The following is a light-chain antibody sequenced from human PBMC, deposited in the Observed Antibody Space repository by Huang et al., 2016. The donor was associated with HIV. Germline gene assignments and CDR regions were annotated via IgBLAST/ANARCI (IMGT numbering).Light chain of an antibody. CDR2: TAY. Sequence: AIQMTQSPASLSASVGDRVTITCRASQDIGNALGWYQQRLGKAPKLLVSTAYHLQSGVPSRCTGSGSGTHFTLTISGLQPEDFATYYCLQDYTYPWTFGQGTKVEI. CDR1: QDIGNA. CDR3: LQDYTYPWT. J-gene: IGKJ1*01. V-gene: IGKV1-6*01.